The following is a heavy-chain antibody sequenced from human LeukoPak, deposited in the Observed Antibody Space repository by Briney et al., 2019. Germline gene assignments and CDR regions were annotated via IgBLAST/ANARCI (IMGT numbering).Heavy chain of an antibody. D-gene: IGHD2/OR15-2a*01. V-gene: IGHV3-66*01. CDR3: ARAQVSFGLGALDI. CDR2: IYSGGST. J-gene: IGHJ3*02. CDR1: GFIFNNYA. Sequence: PGGSLRLSCTTSGFIFNNYAMTWVRQVPGKGLEWVSVIYSGGSTYYADSVKGRFTISRDNSKNTLYLQMNSLRAEDTAVYYCARAQVSFGLGALDIWGQGTMVTVSS.